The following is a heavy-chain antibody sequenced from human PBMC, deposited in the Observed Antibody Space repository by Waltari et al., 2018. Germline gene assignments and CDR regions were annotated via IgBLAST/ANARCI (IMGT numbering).Heavy chain of an antibody. CDR1: GFTFRRYC. J-gene: IGHJ3*02. Sequence: EVQLVESGGGLVLPGGSLILSCAPSGFTFRRYCMTWVRQAPGKGLVWGSRINTDGSSTSYADSVKGRFTISRDNAKNTLYLQMNSLRAEDTAVYYCASRQGDILTVYPLWAFDSWGQGTMGTVSS. V-gene: IGHV3-74*01. CDR3: ASRQGDILTVYPLWAFDS. CDR2: INTDGSST. D-gene: IGHD3-9*01.